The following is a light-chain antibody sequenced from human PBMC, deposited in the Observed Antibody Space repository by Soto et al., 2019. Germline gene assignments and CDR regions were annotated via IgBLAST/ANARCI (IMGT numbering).Light chain of an antibody. CDR2: AAS. CDR1: QDISNN. J-gene: IGKJ5*01. CDR3: QQYSSYPTT. V-gene: IGKV1-16*02. Sequence: DIQMTQSPPSLSASVGDRVTITCRASQDISNNLAWFQQKPGKAPESLIYAASTLQSGVPSKFSGSGSGTDFTLTISSLQPQDSATYYCQQYSSYPTTFGQGTRLDIK.